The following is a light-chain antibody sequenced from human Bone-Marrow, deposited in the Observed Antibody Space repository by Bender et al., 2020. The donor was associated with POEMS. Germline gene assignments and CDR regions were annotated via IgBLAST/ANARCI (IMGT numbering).Light chain of an antibody. J-gene: IGLJ2*01. CDR1: KLGEEY. V-gene: IGLV3-10*01. CDR3: YSTDTGGNQV. CDR2: QDT. Sequence: SYELTQPPSVSVSPGQTATITCSGEKLGEEYACWYQQKPGQSPVVVIYQDTKRPSGIPERFTGSSSGTMATLTISGAQVEDEADYYCYSTDTGGNQVFGGGTKLTVL.